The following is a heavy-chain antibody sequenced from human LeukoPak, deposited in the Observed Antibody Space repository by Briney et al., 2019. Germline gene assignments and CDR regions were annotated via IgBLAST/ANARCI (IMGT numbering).Heavy chain of an antibody. CDR1: GFTFSNYA. D-gene: IGHD3-10*01. Sequence: GGSLRLSCAASGFTFSNYAMSWVRRAPGNGLEWFSTVSDKGDATAHADSVKGRFTISRDNAKNTLSLLMNILRAEDTAVYYCARVGPLATRSAGHYYFDLWGRGTLVTVSS. J-gene: IGHJ2*01. CDR3: ARVGPLATRSAGHYYFDL. V-gene: IGHV3-23*01. CDR2: VSDKGDAT.